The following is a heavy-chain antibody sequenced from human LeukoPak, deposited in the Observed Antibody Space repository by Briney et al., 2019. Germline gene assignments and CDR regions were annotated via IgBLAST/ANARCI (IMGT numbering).Heavy chain of an antibody. J-gene: IGHJ4*02. CDR2: IRYDGGNT. V-gene: IGHV3-30*02. CDR3: AGSLGYCTSNVCYLKY. D-gene: IGHD2-8*01. Sequence: GGSLRLSCAASGFIFSNYAMQWVRQAPGMGLEWVAFIRYDGGNTYYADSVKGRFTISRDNSKNTMYLQMNSLSAEDTAVYYCAGSLGYCTSNVCYLKYWGQGTLVTVSS. CDR1: GFIFSNYA.